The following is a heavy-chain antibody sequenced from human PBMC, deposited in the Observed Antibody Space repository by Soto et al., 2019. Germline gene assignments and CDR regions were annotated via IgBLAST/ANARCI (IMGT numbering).Heavy chain of an antibody. CDR2: IWYAGSNK. CDR1: GFTFSSYG. CDR3: ARGTTMELDY. J-gene: IGHJ4*02. D-gene: IGHD5-18*01. Sequence: GGSLRLSFAASGFTFSSYGMHWFRQAPGKGREWVAVIWYAGSNKYYADSVKGRFTISRDNSKNTLYLQMNSLRAEDTAVYYCARGTTMELDYWGQGTLVTVSS. V-gene: IGHV3-33*01.